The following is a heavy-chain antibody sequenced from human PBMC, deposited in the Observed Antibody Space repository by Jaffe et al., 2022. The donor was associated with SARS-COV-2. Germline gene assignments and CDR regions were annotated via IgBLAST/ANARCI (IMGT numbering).Heavy chain of an antibody. V-gene: IGHV1-46*01. J-gene: IGHJ6*02. CDR2: INPSGGST. Sequence: QVQLVQSGAEVKKPGASVKVSCKASGYTFTSYYMHWVRQAPGQGLEWMGIINPSGGSTSYAQKFQGRVTMTRDTSTSTVYMELSSLRSEDTAVYYCARDEQLTMVNLGGYYYGMDVWGQGTTVTVSS. D-gene: IGHD3-10*01. CDR1: GYTFTSYY. CDR3: ARDEQLTMVNLGGYYYGMDV.